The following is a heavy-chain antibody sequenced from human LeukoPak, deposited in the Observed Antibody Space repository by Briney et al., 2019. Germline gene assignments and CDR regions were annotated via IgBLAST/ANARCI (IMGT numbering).Heavy chain of an antibody. Sequence: SGTLSLTCAVSGGPINSSNWWSWVRQPPGKGLEWIGVIYHSGSTNYNPSLKSRVTISVDTSKNQCSLKLSSVTAADTAVYYCARVARYYGSGSYPYYYYYMDVWGKGTTVTVSS. CDR3: ARVARYYGSGSYPYYYYYMDV. J-gene: IGHJ6*03. CDR2: IYHSGST. D-gene: IGHD3-10*01. V-gene: IGHV4-4*02. CDR1: GGPINSSNW.